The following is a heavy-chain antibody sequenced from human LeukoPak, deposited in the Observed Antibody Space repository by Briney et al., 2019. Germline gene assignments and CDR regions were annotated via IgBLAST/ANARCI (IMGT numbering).Heavy chain of an antibody. V-gene: IGHV4-39*01. CDR1: GGAISSSSYY. Sequence: SETLSLTCTVSGGAISSSSYYWGWIRQPPGKGLEWIGSISYSGSTYYNPSLKSRVTISVDTSKNQFSLKLSSVTATDTAVYYCARQGARDAFDIWGQGTMVTVSS. CDR3: ARQGARDAFDI. CDR2: ISYSGST. D-gene: IGHD4/OR15-4a*01. J-gene: IGHJ3*02.